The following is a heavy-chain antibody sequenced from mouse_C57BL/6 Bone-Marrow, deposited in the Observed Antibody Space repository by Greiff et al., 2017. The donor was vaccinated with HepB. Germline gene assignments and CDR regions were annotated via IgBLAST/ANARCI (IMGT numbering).Heavy chain of an antibody. CDR1: GFSLTSYG. J-gene: IGHJ4*01. V-gene: IGHV2-5*01. CDR2: IWRGGST. D-gene: IGHD1-1*01. CDR3: AKNPHYYGSSYYAMDY. Sequence: VKLVESGPGLVQPSQSLSITCTVSGFSLTSYGVHWVRQSPGKGLEWLGVIWRGGSTDYNAAFMSRLSITKDNSKSQVFFKMNSLQADDTAIYYCAKNPHYYGSSYYAMDYWGQGTSVTVSS.